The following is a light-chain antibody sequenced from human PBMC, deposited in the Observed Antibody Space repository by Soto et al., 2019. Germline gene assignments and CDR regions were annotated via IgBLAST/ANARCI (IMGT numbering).Light chain of an antibody. CDR2: GAS. J-gene: IGKJ3*01. Sequence: DILMTQSPATLSVSPGDRATLSCRASQSISSKLAWYQQKPGQAPRLLIYGASTRETGIPARFSGSGSGTEFTLTISSLQSEEFAVYYCQQYNSWPFTFGPGTKVDIK. CDR1: QSISSK. CDR3: QQYNSWPFT. V-gene: IGKV3-15*01.